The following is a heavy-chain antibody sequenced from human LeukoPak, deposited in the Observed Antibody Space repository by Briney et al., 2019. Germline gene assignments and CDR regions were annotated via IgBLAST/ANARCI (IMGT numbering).Heavy chain of an antibody. D-gene: IGHD6-13*01. CDR2: IYSGGST. V-gene: IGHV3-53*01. Sequence: GGSLRLSCAASGFTVSSNYMSRVRQAPGKGLEWVSVIYSGGSTYYADSVKGRFTISRDNSKNTLYLQMNSLRAEDTAVYYCARDRGGQHPDYWGQGTLVTVSS. CDR3: ARDRGGQHPDY. J-gene: IGHJ4*02. CDR1: GFTVSSNY.